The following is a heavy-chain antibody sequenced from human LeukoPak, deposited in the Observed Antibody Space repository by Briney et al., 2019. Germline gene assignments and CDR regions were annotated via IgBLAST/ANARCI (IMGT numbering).Heavy chain of an antibody. CDR2: IYYSGST. Sequence: SETLSLTCTVSGGSISSYYWSWIRQPPGKGLEWIGNIYYSGSTNYNPSLKSRGTISLDTSKNQFSLQLNSVTPEDTAVYYCARDTSGAGAVAGPNGHFDYWGQGTLVTVSS. J-gene: IGHJ4*02. D-gene: IGHD6-19*01. V-gene: IGHV4-59*12. CDR3: ARDTSGAGAVAGPNGHFDY. CDR1: GGSISSYY.